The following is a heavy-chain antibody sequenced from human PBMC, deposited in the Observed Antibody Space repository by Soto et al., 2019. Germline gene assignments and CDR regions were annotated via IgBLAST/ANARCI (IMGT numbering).Heavy chain of an antibody. J-gene: IGHJ4*02. V-gene: IGHV1-69*13. Sequence: GASVKVSCKASGGTFSSYAISWVRQAPGQGLEWMGGIIPIFGTANYAQKFQGRVTITADESTSTAYMELSSLRSEDTAVYYCARVGQRWPGYFDYWGQGTLVTVSS. CDR2: IIPIFGTA. CDR3: ARVGQRWPGYFDY. CDR1: GGTFSSYA. D-gene: IGHD4-17*01.